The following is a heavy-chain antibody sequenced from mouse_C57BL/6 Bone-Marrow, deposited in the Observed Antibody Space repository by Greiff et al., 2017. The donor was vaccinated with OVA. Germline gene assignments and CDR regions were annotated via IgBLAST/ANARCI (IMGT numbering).Heavy chain of an antibody. J-gene: IGHJ2*01. V-gene: IGHV1-62-2*01. Sequence: QVHVKQSGAELVKPGASVKLSCKASGYTFTEYTIHWVTQRSGQGLEWIGWFYPGSGSIKYNEKFKDKATLTADKSSSTVYMELSILTSEDSAFYFCARHEDSSGYVDYFDYWGQGTTLTVSS. CDR2: FYPGSGSI. CDR1: GYTFTEYT. D-gene: IGHD3-2*02. CDR3: ARHEDSSGYVDYFDY.